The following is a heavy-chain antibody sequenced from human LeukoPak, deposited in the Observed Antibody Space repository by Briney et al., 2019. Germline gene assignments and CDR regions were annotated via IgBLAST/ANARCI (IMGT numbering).Heavy chain of an antibody. CDR3: ARRYQSGYHFDY. CDR1: GYTFTSYA. D-gene: IGHD3-22*01. J-gene: IGHJ4*02. CDR2: IKDGNGNT. V-gene: IGHV1-3*01. Sequence: ASVTVSFKASGYTFTSYAMHGVRQAPGQRLEWMGWIKDGNGNTKYSQKFQGRVTITRDTSASTAYMELSSLRSEDTAVYYCARRYQSGYHFDYWGQGTLVTVSS.